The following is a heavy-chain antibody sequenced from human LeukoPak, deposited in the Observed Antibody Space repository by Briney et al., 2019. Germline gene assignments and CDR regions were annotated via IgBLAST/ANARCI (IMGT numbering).Heavy chain of an antibody. CDR1: GFTFRSYG. J-gene: IGHJ6*02. CDR2: IWYDGSNK. V-gene: IGHV3-30*19. CDR3: ARDIDGSGSYYRSLYYYYYGMDV. Sequence: PGRSLRLSCAASGFTFRSYGMHWVRQAPGKGLEWVAVIWYDGSNKYYADSVKGRFTISRDNSKNTLYLQMNSLRAEDTAVYYCARDIDGSGSYYRSLYYYYYGMDVWGQGTTVTVSS. D-gene: IGHD3-10*01.